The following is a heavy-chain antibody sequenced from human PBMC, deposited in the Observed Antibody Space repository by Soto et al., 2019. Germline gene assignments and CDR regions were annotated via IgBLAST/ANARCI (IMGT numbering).Heavy chain of an antibody. D-gene: IGHD2-15*01. V-gene: IGHV4-39*01. CDR1: GGSISRSSYY. CDR2: IYYSGST. CDR3: ARRLYCSGDSCVDLRFDP. J-gene: IGHJ5*02. Sequence: SETLSLTCSVSGGSISRSSYYWGWIRQPPGKGLEWIGTIYYSGSTYYNPSLKSRVTISADRSKNQFSLKLSSVTAADTADYYCARRLYCSGDSCVDLRFDPWGLGILVTVSS.